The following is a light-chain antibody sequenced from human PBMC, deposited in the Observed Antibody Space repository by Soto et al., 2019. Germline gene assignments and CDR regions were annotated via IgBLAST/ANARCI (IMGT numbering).Light chain of an antibody. J-gene: IGKJ4*01. CDR3: QQYNSGHLT. CDR1: LTVSSN. V-gene: IGKV3-15*01. Sequence: EIVMTQSPATLSVSPGERATLSCRASLTVSSNLAWYQQKPGQAPRLLIYDASTRATGFPARFSGSGSGTEFTLTISSLQSEDFAVYYCQQYNSGHLTFGGGTKVDIK. CDR2: DAS.